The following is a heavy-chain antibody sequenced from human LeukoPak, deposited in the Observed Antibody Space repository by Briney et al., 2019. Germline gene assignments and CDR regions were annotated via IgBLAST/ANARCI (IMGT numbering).Heavy chain of an antibody. V-gene: IGHV1-69*06. CDR3: ASEDGYSSSWYYFDY. CDR1: GGTFSSYA. D-gene: IGHD6-13*01. Sequence: SVKASYKASGGTFSSYAISWVRQAPGQGLEWMGGIIPIFGTANYAQKFQGRVTITADKSTSTAYMELSSLRSEDTAVYYCASEDGYSSSWYYFDYWGQGTLVTVSS. CDR2: IIPIFGTA. J-gene: IGHJ4*02.